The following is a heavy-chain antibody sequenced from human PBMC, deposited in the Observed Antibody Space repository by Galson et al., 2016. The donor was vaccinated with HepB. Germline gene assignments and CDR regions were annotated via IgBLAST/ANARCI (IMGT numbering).Heavy chain of an antibody. CDR1: GFTVTSNY. V-gene: IGHV3-66*01. Sequence: SCAASGFTVTSNYMSWVRQAPGKGLEWVSIIYSGGSTYFADSVKGRFTISRDNSKNTLYLQMNRLRAEDTAVYYCARGKENEYFQHWGQGTLVTVSS. J-gene: IGHJ1*01. CDR2: IYSGGST. CDR3: ARGKENEYFQH.